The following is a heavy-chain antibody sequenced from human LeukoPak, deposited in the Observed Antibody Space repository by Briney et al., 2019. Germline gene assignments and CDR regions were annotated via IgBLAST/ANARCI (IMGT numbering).Heavy chain of an antibody. V-gene: IGHV1-18*01. CDR2: ISAYNGNT. D-gene: IGHD2-21*02. CDR1: GYTFTIYG. Sequence: GASAKASCKASGYTFTIYGISWVRQAPGQGLEWMGWISAYNGNTNYAQKLQCRVTMTTDTSTRTAYMELRSLRSDDTAVCYCARGAYCGGDCYLYYFDYWGQGTLVTVSS. J-gene: IGHJ4*02. CDR3: ARGAYCGGDCYLYYFDY.